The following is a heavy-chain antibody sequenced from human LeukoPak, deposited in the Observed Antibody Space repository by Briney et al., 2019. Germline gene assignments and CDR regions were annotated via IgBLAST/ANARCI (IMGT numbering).Heavy chain of an antibody. J-gene: IGHJ4*02. Sequence: SETLSLTCTVSGGSISSYYWSWIRQPPGKGLEWIGYIYYTGSSNYNPSLKSRVTISVDTSKNQFSLKLSSVTAADTAVYYCARRRPGGWKGFDYWGQGTLVTVSS. CDR2: IYYTGSS. CDR1: GGSISSYY. CDR3: ARRRPGGWKGFDY. V-gene: IGHV4-59*12. D-gene: IGHD6-19*01.